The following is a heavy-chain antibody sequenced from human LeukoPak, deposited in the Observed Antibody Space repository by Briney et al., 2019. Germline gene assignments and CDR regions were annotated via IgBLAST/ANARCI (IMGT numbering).Heavy chain of an antibody. V-gene: IGHV1-2*02. CDR2: INPNSGGT. CDR3: ARSVYFDWLPLN. J-gene: IGHJ4*02. CDR1: GYTFTGYY. Sequence: GASVKVSCKASGYTFTGYYMHWVRQAPGQGLGWMGWINPNSGGTNYAQKFQGRVTMTRDTSISTAYMELSRLRSDDTAVYYCARSVYFDWLPLNWGQGTLVTVSS. D-gene: IGHD3-9*01.